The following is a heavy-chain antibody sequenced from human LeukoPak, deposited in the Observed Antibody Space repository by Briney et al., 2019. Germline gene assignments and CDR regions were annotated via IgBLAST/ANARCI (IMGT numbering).Heavy chain of an antibody. CDR2: INPNSGAT. CDR1: GYTFTGYY. Sequence: GASVKVSCKASGYTFTGYYMHWVRQAPGQGLEWMGWINPNSGATNYAQKFQDRVTVTRDTSVGTAYMELTGLRSDDTAVYYCARAYYYDSSGYASDYWGQGTLVTVSS. CDR3: ARAYYYDSSGYASDY. V-gene: IGHV1-2*02. J-gene: IGHJ4*02. D-gene: IGHD3-22*01.